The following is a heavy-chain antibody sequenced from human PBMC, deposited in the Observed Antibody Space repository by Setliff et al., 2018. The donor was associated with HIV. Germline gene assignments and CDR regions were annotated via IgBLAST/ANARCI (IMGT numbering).Heavy chain of an antibody. CDR2: IYWNNNK. CDR3: AYSGRQLRGPYFDF. V-gene: IGHV2-5*01. CDR1: GLALSTSGVG. D-gene: IGHD1-1*01. Sequence: SGPTLVNPTQTLTLTCTFSGLALSTSGVGVGWIRQSPGKALEWLAFIYWNNNKHYSTSLKSRLTVTKDTSKNRVVFTMTNMDPVDTATYYCAYSGRQLRGPYFDFWGQGTPVTVSS. J-gene: IGHJ4*02.